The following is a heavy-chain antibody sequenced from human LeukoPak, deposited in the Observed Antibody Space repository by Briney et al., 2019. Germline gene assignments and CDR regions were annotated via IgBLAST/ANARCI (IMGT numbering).Heavy chain of an antibody. CDR3: ARRATDGYTNSWYLDY. V-gene: IGHV4-59*08. D-gene: IGHD6-13*01. Sequence: SETLSLTCTVSGGSISSYYWSWIRQPPGKGLEWIAYIYYSGSTNYNPSLKSRVTILVDTSKNQFSLKLSSVTAADTAVYYCARRATDGYTNSWYLDYWGQGTLVTVSS. CDR2: IYYSGST. J-gene: IGHJ4*02. CDR1: GGSISSYY.